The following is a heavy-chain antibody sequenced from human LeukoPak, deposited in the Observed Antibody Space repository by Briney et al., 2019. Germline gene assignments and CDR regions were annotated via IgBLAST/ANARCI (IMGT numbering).Heavy chain of an antibody. CDR2: ISYDGSNE. D-gene: IGHD6-19*01. CDR1: GFTFSSYA. V-gene: IGHV3-30-3*01. Sequence: GRSLRLSCAASGFTFSSYAMHWVRQAPGKGLEWVAVISYDGSNEYYADSVKGRFTISRDNSKNTLYLQMNSLRAEDTAVYYCAREYSSVSRAIFDYWGQGTLVTVSS. CDR3: AREYSSVSRAIFDY. J-gene: IGHJ4*02.